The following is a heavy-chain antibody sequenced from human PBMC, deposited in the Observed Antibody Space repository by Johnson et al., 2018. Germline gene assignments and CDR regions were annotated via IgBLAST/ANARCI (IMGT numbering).Heavy chain of an antibody. Sequence: VQLVQSGGGLVQPGGSLRLSCAASGFTFSTYDMHWVRQATGKGLEWVSTVDLAGDTYSPGSVKGRFTISRENAKNSLYLQMNSLRAGDTAVYYCARDRWFGESAGYMDVWGKGTTVTVSS. CDR3: ARDRWFGESAGYMDV. CDR2: VDLAGDT. J-gene: IGHJ6*03. D-gene: IGHD3-10*01. V-gene: IGHV3-13*01. CDR1: GFTFSTYD.